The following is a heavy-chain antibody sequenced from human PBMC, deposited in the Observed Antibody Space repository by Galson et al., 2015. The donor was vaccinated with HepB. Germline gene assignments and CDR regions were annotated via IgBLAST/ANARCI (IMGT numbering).Heavy chain of an antibody. Sequence: SLRLSCAASGFTFSSYAMSWVRQAPGKGLEWVSTISGGGGATYYADSVKGRFTISRDNSKNTLYLQMNSLRAEDTAVYYCAKDTRRSSWPGDFDYWGQGTLVTVSS. CDR2: ISGGGGAT. J-gene: IGHJ4*02. CDR3: AKDTRRSSWPGDFDY. CDR1: GFTFSSYA. D-gene: IGHD6-13*01. V-gene: IGHV3-23*01.